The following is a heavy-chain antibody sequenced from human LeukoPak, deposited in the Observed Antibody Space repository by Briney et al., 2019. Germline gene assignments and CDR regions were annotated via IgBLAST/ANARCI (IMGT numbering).Heavy chain of an antibody. D-gene: IGHD3-9*01. J-gene: IGHJ6*02. CDR2: IYYSGST. Sequence: TSETLSLTCTVSGDSITSGDYYWSWIRQHPGKGLEWIGYIYYSGSTYYNPSLKSRVTISVDTSKNQFSLKLSSVTAADTAVYYCARDRYTSRRPLRYFADRIGMDVWGQGTTVTVSS. CDR1: GDSITSGDYY. CDR3: ARDRYTSRRPLRYFADRIGMDV. V-gene: IGHV4-31*03.